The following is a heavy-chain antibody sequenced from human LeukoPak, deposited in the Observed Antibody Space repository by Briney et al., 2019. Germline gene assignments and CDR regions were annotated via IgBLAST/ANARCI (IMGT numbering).Heavy chain of an antibody. D-gene: IGHD3-10*01. Sequence: GGSLRLSCAASGFTFSSYEMNWVRQGPGKGLEWVSYISSSGTTKYYADSVKGRFTISRDNGKNMLYLQMNSLRAEDTALYYCARANGGADSWGQGTLVTVSS. CDR3: ARANGGADS. J-gene: IGHJ4*02. CDR1: GFTFSSYE. CDR2: ISSSGTTK. V-gene: IGHV3-48*03.